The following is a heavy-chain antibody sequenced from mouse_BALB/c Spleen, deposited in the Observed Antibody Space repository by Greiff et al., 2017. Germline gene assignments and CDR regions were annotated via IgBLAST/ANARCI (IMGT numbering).Heavy chain of an antibody. J-gene: IGHJ4*01. V-gene: IGHV1-4*02. CDR1: GYTFTSYT. CDR3: ARPFYYGSSYAMDY. Sequence: VKLQESAAELARPGASVKMSCKASGYTFTSYTMHWVKQRPGQGLEWIGYINPSSGYTEYNQKFKDKTTLTADKSSSTAYMQLSSLTSEDSAVYYCARPFYYGSSYAMDYWGQGTSVTVSS. D-gene: IGHD1-1*01. CDR2: INPSSGYT.